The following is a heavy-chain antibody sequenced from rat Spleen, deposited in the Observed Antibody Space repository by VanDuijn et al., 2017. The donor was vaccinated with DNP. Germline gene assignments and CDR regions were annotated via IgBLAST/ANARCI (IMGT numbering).Heavy chain of an antibody. CDR1: GFSLTSYT. J-gene: IGHJ4*01. CDR2: MSSGGST. V-gene: IGHV2-6*01. D-gene: IGHD1-2*01. Sequence: QVQLKESGPGLVQPSQTLSLTCTVSGFSLTSYTVSWVRQPPGKGLEWIAAMSSGGSTYYNSALKSRLSISRDTSKSQVFLKMNSLQTEDTAMYFCARSGSSYIYGMDAWGQGTSVTVSS. CDR3: ARSGSSYIYGMDA.